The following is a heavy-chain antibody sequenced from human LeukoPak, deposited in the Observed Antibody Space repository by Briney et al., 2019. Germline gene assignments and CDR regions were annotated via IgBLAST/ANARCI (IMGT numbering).Heavy chain of an antibody. V-gene: IGHV1-24*01. Sequence: ASVTVSFKVSGFTLTESSIHRVRQAPGQGLECMRGFDPEDGETIYAQKLQGRVTMTGDTSTDTAYIELSSLRSEETAVYYCATDRRRVGATKMKYWGQGTLVTVSS. CDR1: GFTLTESS. J-gene: IGHJ4*02. CDR2: FDPEDGET. CDR3: ATDRRRVGATKMKY. D-gene: IGHD1-26*01.